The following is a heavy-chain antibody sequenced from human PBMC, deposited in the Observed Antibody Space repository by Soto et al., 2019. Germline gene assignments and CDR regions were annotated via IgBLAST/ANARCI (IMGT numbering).Heavy chain of an antibody. CDR3: ARNPLGEEYYYYYYGMDV. CDR1: GGSISSSSYY. D-gene: IGHD3-10*01. Sequence: TLSLTCTVSGGSISSSSYYWGWIRQPPGKGLEWIGSIYYSGSTYYNPSLKSRVTISVDTSKNQFSLKLSSVTAADTAVYYCARNPLGEEYYYYYYGMDVWGQGTTVTVSS. V-gene: IGHV4-39*01. CDR2: IYYSGST. J-gene: IGHJ6*02.